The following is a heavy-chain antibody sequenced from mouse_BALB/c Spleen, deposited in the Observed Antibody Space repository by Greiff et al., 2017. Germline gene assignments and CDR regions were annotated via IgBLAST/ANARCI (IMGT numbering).Heavy chain of an antibody. V-gene: IGHV5-6-5*01. J-gene: IGHJ4*01. CDR1: GFTFSSYA. Sequence: EVQLVESGGGLVKPGGSLKLSCAASGFTFSSYAMSWVRQTPEKRLEWVASISSGGSTYYPDSVKGRFTISRDNARNILYLQMSSLRSEDTAMYYCARGTTVVATRYAMDYWGQGTSVTVSS. D-gene: IGHD1-1*01. CDR3: ARGTTVVATRYAMDY. CDR2: ISSGGST.